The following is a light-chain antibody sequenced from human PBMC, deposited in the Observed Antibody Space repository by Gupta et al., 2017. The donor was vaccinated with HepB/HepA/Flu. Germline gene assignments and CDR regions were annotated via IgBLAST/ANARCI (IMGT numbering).Light chain of an antibody. V-gene: IGKV3-11*01. CDR1: QSVSRY. Sequence: EIVLTQSPATLSLSPGERATLSCRASQSVSRYLAWYQQKPGQAPRLLIYDASNRATGTPARFSGSGSGTDFSLGISSLEPEDFAVYYCQQRSNWPGTFGQGTKVEIK. CDR2: DAS. CDR3: QQRSNWPGT. J-gene: IGKJ1*01.